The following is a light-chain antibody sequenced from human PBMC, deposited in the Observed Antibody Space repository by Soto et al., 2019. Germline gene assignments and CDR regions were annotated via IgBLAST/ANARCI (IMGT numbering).Light chain of an antibody. CDR3: ATWDDTVSGYV. CDR1: TSNIGNNP. V-gene: IGLV1-44*01. Sequence: QSVLTQSPSVSGTPGQRVTMSCSGSTSNIGNNPVNWYQQSPGTAPKLLMYDNDQRPSGVADRFSGSKSGTSASLAISGLQSEDETEYYCATWDDTVSGYVFGTGTNLTVL. CDR2: DND. J-gene: IGLJ1*01.